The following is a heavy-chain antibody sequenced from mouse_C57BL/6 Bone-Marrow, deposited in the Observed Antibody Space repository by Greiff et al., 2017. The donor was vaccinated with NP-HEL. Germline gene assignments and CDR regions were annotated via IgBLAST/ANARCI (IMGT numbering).Heavy chain of an antibody. Sequence: EVQLVESGGGLVKPGGSLKLSCAASGFTFSDYGMHWVRQAPEKGLEWVAYISSGSSTIYYADTVKGRFTISRDNAKNTLFLQMTSLRSEDTAMYYCARSMIRSWFAYWGQGTLVTVSA. CDR1: GFTFSDYG. D-gene: IGHD2-4*01. CDR2: ISSGSSTI. CDR3: ARSMIRSWFAY. J-gene: IGHJ3*01. V-gene: IGHV5-17*01.